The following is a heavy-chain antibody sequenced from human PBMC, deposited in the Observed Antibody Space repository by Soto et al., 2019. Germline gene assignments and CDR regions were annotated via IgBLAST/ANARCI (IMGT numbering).Heavy chain of an antibody. CDR2: ISYDGSNK. CDR1: ELTLSSYA. D-gene: IGHD6-13*01. J-gene: IGHJ4*02. CDR3: ARAGSWFDY. V-gene: IGHV3-30-3*01. Sequence: GGSLRLSCTSSELTLSSYAMHLVRQAPGKGLEWVAVISYDGSNKYYADSVKGRFTISRDNSKNTLYLQMNSLRAEDTAVYYCARAGSWFDYWGQGNLVTVSS.